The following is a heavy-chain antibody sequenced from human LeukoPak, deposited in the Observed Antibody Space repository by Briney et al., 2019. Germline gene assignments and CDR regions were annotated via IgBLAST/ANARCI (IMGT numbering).Heavy chain of an antibody. CDR3: ARVVIRVIDY. CDR1: EFTFSTYE. V-gene: IGHV3-48*03. Sequence: GGSLRLSCAASEFTFSTYEMNWVRQAPGKGLEWVAYISSSGGTIYYADSVKGRFTISRDNAKNSLFLQMNSLRAGDTAVYYCARVVIRVIDYWGQGTLVTVSS. J-gene: IGHJ4*02. CDR2: ISSSGGTI. D-gene: IGHD2-21*01.